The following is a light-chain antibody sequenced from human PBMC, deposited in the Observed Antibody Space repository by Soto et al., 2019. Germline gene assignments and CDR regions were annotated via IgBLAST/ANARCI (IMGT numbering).Light chain of an antibody. J-gene: IGKJ1*01. CDR2: GAS. Sequence: IVLKQSPGTLSLSPLEIATLSFMASQSVSNNYLAWYQQKPGQAPRLLIYGASNRATGIPDRFSGSGSGTDFTLTISRLETEDFAVYYCQQYGSSGTFGQGTKVDI. V-gene: IGKV3-20*01. CDR3: QQYGSSGT. CDR1: QSVSNNY.